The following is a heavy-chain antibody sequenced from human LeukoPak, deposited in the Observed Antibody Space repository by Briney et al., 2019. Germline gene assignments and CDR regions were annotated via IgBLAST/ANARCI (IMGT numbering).Heavy chain of an antibody. CDR3: ARGGSSFNFDY. CDR1: GFTFSSYE. D-gene: IGHD6-13*01. J-gene: IGHJ4*02. CDR2: ISSTASII. Sequence: GGSLRLSCAASGFTFSSYEMNWVRQAPGKGLEWVSYISSTASIINYADSVKGRFTISRDNAKNSLYLQMNSLRADDTAVYYCARGGSSFNFDYWGQGTLVTVSS. V-gene: IGHV3-48*03.